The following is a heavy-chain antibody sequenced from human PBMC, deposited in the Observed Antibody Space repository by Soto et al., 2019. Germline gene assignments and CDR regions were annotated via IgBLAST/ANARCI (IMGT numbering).Heavy chain of an antibody. D-gene: IGHD4-4*01. CDR3: TTALTGGNWFDP. Sequence: PGGSLRLSCAASGLTFSNAWISWVCQAPGKGLEWVGRIKSKTDGGTTDYAAPVKGRFTISRDDSKNTLYLQMNSLKTEDTAVYYCTTALTGGNWFDPWGQGTLVTVSS. J-gene: IGHJ5*02. CDR2: IKSKTDGGTT. CDR1: GLTFSNAW. V-gene: IGHV3-15*01.